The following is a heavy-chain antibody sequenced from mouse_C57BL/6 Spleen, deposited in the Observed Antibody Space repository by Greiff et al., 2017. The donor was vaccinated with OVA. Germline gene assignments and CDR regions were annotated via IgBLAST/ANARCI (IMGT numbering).Heavy chain of an antibody. Sequence: VQLQQPGAELVRPGSSVKLSCKASGYTFTSYWMDWVKQRPGQGLEWIGNIYPSDSETHYNQKFKDKATLTVDKSSSTAYMQLSSLTSEDSAVYYCARGDYYGSSYVYWGQGTTLTVSS. CDR2: IYPSDSET. CDR3: ARGDYYGSSYVY. CDR1: GYTFTSYW. D-gene: IGHD1-1*01. V-gene: IGHV1-61*01. J-gene: IGHJ2*01.